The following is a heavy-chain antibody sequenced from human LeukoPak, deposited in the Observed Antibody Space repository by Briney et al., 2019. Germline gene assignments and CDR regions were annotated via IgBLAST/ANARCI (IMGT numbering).Heavy chain of an antibody. Sequence: SETLSLTCTVSGGSISSYYWSWIRQPAGKGLEWIGRIYTSGSTNYNPSLKSRVTMSVDTSKNQFSLKLSSVTAADTAAYYCARHEYDSSGYYWVRAFDIWGQGTMVTVSS. V-gene: IGHV4-4*07. CDR1: GGSISSYY. D-gene: IGHD3-22*01. CDR3: ARHEYDSSGYYWVRAFDI. CDR2: IYTSGST. J-gene: IGHJ3*02.